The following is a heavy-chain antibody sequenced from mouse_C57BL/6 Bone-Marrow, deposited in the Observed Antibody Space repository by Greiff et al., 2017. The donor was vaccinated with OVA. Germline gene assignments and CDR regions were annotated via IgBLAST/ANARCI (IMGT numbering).Heavy chain of an antibody. V-gene: IGHV14-4*01. CDR3: DGYYY. Sequence: EVKLLESGAELVRPGASVKLSCTASGINITDDYMHWVKQRPEQGLEWIGWIDPENGDTEYASKFKGKATITVDTSSNTAYLQLSSLTSEDTAVYYCDGYYYWGQGTTLTVSS. CDR1: GINITDDY. J-gene: IGHJ2*01. CDR2: IDPENGDT. D-gene: IGHD2-3*01.